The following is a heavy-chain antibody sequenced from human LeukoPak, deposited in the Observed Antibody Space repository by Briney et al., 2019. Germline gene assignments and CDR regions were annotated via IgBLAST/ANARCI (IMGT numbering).Heavy chain of an antibody. CDR1: GYTFTSYD. CDR3: ARFFYDSSGYYLGN. Sequence: GAXXKVSCKASGYTFTSYDINWVRQATGQGLEWMGWMNPNSGNTGYAQKFQGRVTMTRNTYISTAYMELSSLRSEDTAVYYCARFFYDSSGYYLGNWGQGTLVTVSS. J-gene: IGHJ4*02. V-gene: IGHV1-8*01. D-gene: IGHD3-22*01. CDR2: MNPNSGNT.